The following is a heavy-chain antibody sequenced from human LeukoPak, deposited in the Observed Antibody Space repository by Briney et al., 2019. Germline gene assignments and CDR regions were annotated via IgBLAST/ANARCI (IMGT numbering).Heavy chain of an antibody. Sequence: PGGSLRLSCAASGFTFSSYGMHWVRQAPGKGLEWVAVIWYDGSNKYYADSVKGRFTISRDNSKNTLYLQMNSLRAEDTAVYYCARDWYYYDSSGYYHFYYYYYGMDVWGQGTTVTVSS. V-gene: IGHV3-33*01. CDR2: IWYDGSNK. D-gene: IGHD3-22*01. CDR3: ARDWYYYDSSGYYHFYYYYYGMDV. CDR1: GFTFSSYG. J-gene: IGHJ6*02.